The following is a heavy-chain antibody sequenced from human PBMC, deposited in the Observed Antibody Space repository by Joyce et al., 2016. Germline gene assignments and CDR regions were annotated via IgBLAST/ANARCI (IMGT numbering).Heavy chain of an antibody. V-gene: IGHV1-2*06. Sequence: QVHLVQSGTEVKKPGASVTVSCKASGYTFSDSYLHWLRQAPGQGLQWMGRINPNTGHTIYVEKFQGRVTLTRDAAISTVYMEFSRLRSDDTAVYFCARAPMPPYAFDVWGQGTLVTVSA. CDR3: ARAPMPPYAFDV. CDR2: INPNTGHT. J-gene: IGHJ3*01. CDR1: GYTFSDSY. D-gene: IGHD2-2*01.